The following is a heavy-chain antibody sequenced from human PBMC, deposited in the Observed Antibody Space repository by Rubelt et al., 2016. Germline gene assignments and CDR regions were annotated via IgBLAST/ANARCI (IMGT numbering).Heavy chain of an antibody. CDR3: AREGLAVAHDY. J-gene: IGHJ4*02. CDR2: INAGNGNT. CDR1: GYTFTSYA. V-gene: IGHV1-3*01. D-gene: IGHD6-19*01. Sequence: QVQLVQSGAEVKKPGASVKVSCKASGYTFTSYAMHWVRQAPGQRLEWMGWINAGNGNTKSSRKFQGRVPITRDTSASTAYMELGSLRSEDTAVYYGAREGLAVAHDYWGQGTLVTVSS.